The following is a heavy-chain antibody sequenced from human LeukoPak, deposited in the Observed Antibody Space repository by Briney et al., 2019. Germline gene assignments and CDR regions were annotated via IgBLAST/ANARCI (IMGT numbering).Heavy chain of an antibody. CDR1: GFTFSSYG. V-gene: IGHV3-33*01. Sequence: GRSLILSCAASGFTFSSYGMHWVRQAPGKGLEWVAVIWYDGSNKYYADSVKGRFTISRDNSKNTLYLQMNSLRAEDTAVYYCARDRLLWFGELLKPIRDYYYYYGMDVWGQGTTVTVSS. J-gene: IGHJ6*02. CDR3: ARDRLLWFGELLKPIRDYYYYYGMDV. CDR2: IWYDGSNK. D-gene: IGHD3-10*01.